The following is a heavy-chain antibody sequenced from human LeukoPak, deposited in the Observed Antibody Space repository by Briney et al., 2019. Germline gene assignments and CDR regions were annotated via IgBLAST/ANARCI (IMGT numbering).Heavy chain of an antibody. V-gene: IGHV1-69*05. CDR3: ARGRGTHDAFDI. CDR1: GGTFNNYA. J-gene: IGHJ3*02. CDR2: IIPIFGIA. D-gene: IGHD3/OR15-3a*01. Sequence: ASVKVSCKASGGTFNNYAIIWVRQAPGQGLEWMGGIIPIFGIANYAQKFQGRVTITTDDSTSTAYMELSSLRSEDTAVYYCARGRGTHDAFDIWGQGTMVTVSS.